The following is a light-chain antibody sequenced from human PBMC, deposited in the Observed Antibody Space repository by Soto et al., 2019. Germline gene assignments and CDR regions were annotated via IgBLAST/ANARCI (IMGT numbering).Light chain of an antibody. J-gene: IGLJ1*01. V-gene: IGLV2-8*01. CDR1: SSDVGGYNY. CDR3: SSYAGRNHLYV. CDR2: EVS. Sequence: QSARTQPPSASGSPGQSVTISCTGTSSDVGGYNYVSWYQQHPGKAPKLMIYEVSKRPSGVPDRFSGSKSGNTASLTVSGLQAEVEADYYRSSYAGRNHLYVFGTGRKAPS.